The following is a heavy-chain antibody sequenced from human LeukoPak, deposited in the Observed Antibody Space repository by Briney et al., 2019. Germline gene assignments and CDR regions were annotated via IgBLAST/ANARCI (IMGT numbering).Heavy chain of an antibody. J-gene: IGHJ3*02. Sequence: PSATLSLTCTVSGGSISSYYWSWIRPPAGKGLEWIGRIYTSGSTNYNPSLKSRVTMSVDTSKNQFSLKLSSVTAADTAVYYCARDLGSSWDAFDIWGQGTMVTVSS. D-gene: IGHD6-13*01. CDR2: IYTSGST. CDR3: ARDLGSSWDAFDI. V-gene: IGHV4-4*07. CDR1: GGSISSYY.